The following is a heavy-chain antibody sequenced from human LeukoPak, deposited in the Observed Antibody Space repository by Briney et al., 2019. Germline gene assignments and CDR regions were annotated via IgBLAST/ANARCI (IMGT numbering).Heavy chain of an antibody. CDR2: IIGNGGST. D-gene: IGHD2-2*01. CDR1: GFTFSSYA. V-gene: IGHV3-23*01. CDR3: AKDRGPYSSSTSCYPDAFDI. J-gene: IGHJ3*02. Sequence: GGCLRLSCAASGFTFSSYATSCARHAPGGGRGWVSAIIGNGGSTYYADSVKSRFTISRDNSKNTLYLQMNCLRAEDTAVYYCAKDRGPYSSSTSCYPDAFDIWGQGTMVTVSS.